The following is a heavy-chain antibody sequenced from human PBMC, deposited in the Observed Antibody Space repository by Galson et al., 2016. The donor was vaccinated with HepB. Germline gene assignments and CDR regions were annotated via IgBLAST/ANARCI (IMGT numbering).Heavy chain of an antibody. D-gene: IGHD6-19*01. CDR3: ARSAVAYFYCFDS. CDR1: GDSINSSSFF. J-gene: IGHJ4*02. V-gene: IGHV4-39*01. Sequence: SETLSLTCTVSGDSINSSSFFWAWIRQPPGKGLEWIGSMYYIGSNYYNPSLQSRVTISGDTSKNQFSLKVTSVTAADTAVYYCARSAVAYFYCFDSWGQGTPVTVSS. CDR2: MYYIGSN.